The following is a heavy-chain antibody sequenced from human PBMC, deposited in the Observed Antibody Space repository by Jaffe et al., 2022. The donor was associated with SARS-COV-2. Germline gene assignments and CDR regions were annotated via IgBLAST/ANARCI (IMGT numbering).Heavy chain of an antibody. CDR2: IFYSGIT. D-gene: IGHD1-1*01. CDR1: GGSISVSTYY. J-gene: IGHJ3*02. V-gene: IGHV4-39*01. Sequence: QLQLQESGPGLVKPSETLSLTCTVSGGSISVSTYYWGWIRQPPGKGLEWIGNIFYSGITYYNPSLKSRVTLSVDTSKNQFSLRLSSVTAADTAVYFCARFAYNSVETFIGAFDIWGQGTLVTVSS. CDR3: ARFAYNSVETFIGAFDI.